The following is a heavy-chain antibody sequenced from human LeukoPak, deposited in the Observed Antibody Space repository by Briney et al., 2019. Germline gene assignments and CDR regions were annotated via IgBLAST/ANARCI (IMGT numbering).Heavy chain of an antibody. V-gene: IGHV4-34*01. CDR3: ARAIAARKTKFDY. J-gene: IGHJ4*02. D-gene: IGHD6-6*01. CDR2: INHSGST. CDR1: GESFSGYY. Sequence: SETLSLTCAVYGESFSGYYWSWIRQPPGKGLEWIGEINHSGSTNYNPSLKSRVTISVDTSKNQFSLKLSSVTAADTAVYYCARAIAARKTKFDYWGQGTLVTVSS.